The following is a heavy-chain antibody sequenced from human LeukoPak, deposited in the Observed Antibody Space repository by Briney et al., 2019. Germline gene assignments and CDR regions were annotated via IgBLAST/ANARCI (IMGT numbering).Heavy chain of an antibody. CDR1: GFTFSSYS. CDR3: ARDEYASSPGYFDY. Sequence: GGSLRLSCAASGFTFSSYSMNWVRQAPGKGLEWVSCISSSGRYIYYADSVKGRFTISRDNAKNSLYLQMSSLRAEDTAVYYCARDEYASSPGYFDYWGQGTLVTVSS. V-gene: IGHV3-21*01. J-gene: IGHJ4*02. D-gene: IGHD6-6*01. CDR2: ISSSGRYI.